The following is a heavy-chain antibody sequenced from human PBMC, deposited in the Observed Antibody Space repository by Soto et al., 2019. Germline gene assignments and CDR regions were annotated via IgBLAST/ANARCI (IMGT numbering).Heavy chain of an antibody. CDR2: IYYTGRT. CDR3: ARDRSNSPDYFDF. CDR1: GDSISSDDYY. Sequence: SETLSLTCTVSGDSISSDDYYWTWIRQPPGKGLEWIGYIYYTGRTSYNPSLNSRLTISVETSKNQFSLKLNSASAADTAVYYCARDRSNSPDYFDFWGQGTTVTVSS. D-gene: IGHD6-6*01. J-gene: IGHJ4*03. V-gene: IGHV4-30-4*01.